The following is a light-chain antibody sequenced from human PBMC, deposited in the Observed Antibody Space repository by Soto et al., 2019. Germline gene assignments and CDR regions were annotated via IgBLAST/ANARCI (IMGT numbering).Light chain of an antibody. CDR3: QQYQSYAWT. J-gene: IGKJ1*01. V-gene: IGKV1-5*01. CDR1: QTVSHW. Sequence: DLQMTQSPSTLSASVGDRVTITCRTSQTVSHWLAWYQQKPGKAPKLLIYGASSVESGVPLRFSGNGSGTEFTLTITNLQPEDLATYYCQQYQSYAWTFGQGTRLEIK. CDR2: GAS.